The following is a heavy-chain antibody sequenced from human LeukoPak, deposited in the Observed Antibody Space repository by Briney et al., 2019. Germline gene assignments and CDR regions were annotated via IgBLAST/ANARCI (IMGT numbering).Heavy chain of an antibody. CDR1: NGSITSTSY. CDR3: ARKGGRDFVDS. D-gene: IGHD2-21*02. CDR2: TSSGGSA. Sequence: SETLSLTCFVSNGSITSTSYWAWIRQSPGKGLEWIGTTSSGGSAYYKTSLKSRVTISVDTSKAQLSLRLTSVTAADTAVYYCARKGGRDFVDSWGQGTLVSVS. J-gene: IGHJ4*02. V-gene: IGHV4-39*01.